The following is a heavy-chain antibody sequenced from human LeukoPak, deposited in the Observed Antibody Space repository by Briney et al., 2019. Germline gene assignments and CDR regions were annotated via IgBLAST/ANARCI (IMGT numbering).Heavy chain of an antibody. CDR1: GYTFNVYY. CDR3: ARWMTTVITPDY. CDR2: INPNSGGT. V-gene: IGHV1-2*02. Sequence: ASVKVSCTASGYTFNVYYLHWVRQAPGQGLEWMGWINPNSGGTNYAQKFQGRVTMTRDTSISTAYMELSRLRSDDTAVYYCARWMTTVITPDYWGQGTLVTVSS. D-gene: IGHD4-11*01. J-gene: IGHJ4*02.